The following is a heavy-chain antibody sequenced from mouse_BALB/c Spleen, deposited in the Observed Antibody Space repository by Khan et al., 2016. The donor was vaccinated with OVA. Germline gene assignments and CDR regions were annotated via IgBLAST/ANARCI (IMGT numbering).Heavy chain of an antibody. Sequence: EVKLEESGGGLVQPGGSMKLSCVASGFTFSNYWMNWVRQSPEKGLEWVAEIRLKSDDYVTHYAESMKGRFTISRYDSKSSVYLQMNNLRAEGTGIYYCWILQWGQGTTLTVSS. J-gene: IGHJ2*01. CDR2: IRLKSDDYVT. CDR3: WILQ. V-gene: IGHV6-6*02. CDR1: GFTFSNYW. D-gene: IGHD6-1*01.